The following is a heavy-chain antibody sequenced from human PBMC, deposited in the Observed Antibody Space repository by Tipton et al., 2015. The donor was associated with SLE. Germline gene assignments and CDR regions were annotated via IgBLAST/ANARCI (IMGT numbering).Heavy chain of an antibody. J-gene: IGHJ2*01. V-gene: IGHV4-59*02. Sequence: TLSLTCTVSGGSVSTYYWSWIRQPPGKGLEWIGYIYYSGSTNYNPSLKSRVTISLDTSKNQFSLKLTSVTAADTAAYYCARADIVVVIATSYWYFDLWGRGTLVTVSS. CDR3: ARADIVVVIATSYWYFDL. CDR2: IYYSGST. D-gene: IGHD2-21*01. CDR1: GGSVSTYY.